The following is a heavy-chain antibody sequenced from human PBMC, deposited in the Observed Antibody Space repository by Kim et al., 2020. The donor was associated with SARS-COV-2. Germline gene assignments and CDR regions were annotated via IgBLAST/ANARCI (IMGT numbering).Heavy chain of an antibody. J-gene: IGHJ4*02. CDR3: AKGGSSWYSTFDY. V-gene: IGHV3-23*01. D-gene: IGHD6-13*01. Sequence: YRDSGKAWVPHSRDNAQNTTYLQMNSLRPEDTAVYYCAKGGSSWYSTFDYWGQGTLVTVSS.